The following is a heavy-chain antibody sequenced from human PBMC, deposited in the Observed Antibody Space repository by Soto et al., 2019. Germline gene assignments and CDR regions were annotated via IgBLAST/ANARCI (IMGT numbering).Heavy chain of an antibody. CDR1: GFTFSNNA. J-gene: IGHJ4*02. V-gene: IGHV3-23*01. CDR3: AKLVLSATAY. D-gene: IGHD3-16*02. Sequence: AGGSLRLSCAASGFTFSNNAMGWVRQAPGKGLQWVSGISGGGRTTYYADSVKGRFTVSRDKSKNTLYLQMNSLSAEDTAVYYCAKLVLSATAYWGQGTLVTVSS. CDR2: ISGGGRTT.